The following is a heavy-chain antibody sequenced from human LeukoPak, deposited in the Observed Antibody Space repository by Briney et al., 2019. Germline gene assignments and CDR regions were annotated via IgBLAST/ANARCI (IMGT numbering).Heavy chain of an antibody. D-gene: IGHD6-13*01. J-gene: IGHJ4*02. CDR1: GYTFTGYY. Sequence: ASVKVSCKASGYTFTGYYMHWVRQAPGQGLEWIGWINPNSGGTNYAQKFQGRVTMTRDTSISTAYMELSRLRSDDTAVYYCARFGIAAAGKLFDYWGQGTLVTVSS. V-gene: IGHV1-2*02. CDR2: INPNSGGT. CDR3: ARFGIAAAGKLFDY.